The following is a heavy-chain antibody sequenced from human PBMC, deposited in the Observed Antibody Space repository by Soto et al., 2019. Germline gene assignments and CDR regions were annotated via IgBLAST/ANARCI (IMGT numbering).Heavy chain of an antibody. CDR3: ARDLYVDYSFRIGYYGWDV. J-gene: IGHJ6*02. D-gene: IGHD3-22*01. CDR1: GGTFSTHA. Sequence: QVQLVQSGAEVKKPGSSVRVSCKASGGTFSTHAISWVRQAPGRGPEWIGGIIPMYGSRKYAPNFQGRVTMIADASTNTASMELSSLRSEDTAVYYCARDLYVDYSFRIGYYGWDVLGQGTTVTVSS. V-gene: IGHV1-69*01. CDR2: IIPMYGSR.